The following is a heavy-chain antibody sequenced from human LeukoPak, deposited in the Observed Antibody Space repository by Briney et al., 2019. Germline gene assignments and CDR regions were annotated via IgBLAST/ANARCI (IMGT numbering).Heavy chain of an antibody. Sequence: SETLSLTCTVSGGSISSYYWSWIRQPAGKGLEWIGEIYHSGSTNYNPSLKSRVTISVDKSKNQISLKLSSVTAADTAVYYCARGVSRGYSYGRYYMDVWGKGTTVTVSS. CDR3: ARGVSRGYSYGRYYMDV. CDR1: GGSISSYY. V-gene: IGHV4-59*01. D-gene: IGHD5-18*01. CDR2: IYHSGST. J-gene: IGHJ6*03.